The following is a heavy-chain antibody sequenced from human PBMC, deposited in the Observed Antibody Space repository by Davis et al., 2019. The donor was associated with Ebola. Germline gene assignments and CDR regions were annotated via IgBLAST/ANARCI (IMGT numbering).Heavy chain of an antibody. V-gene: IGHV1-18*01. CDR3: ARDRVERFLEWLYLGY. Sequence: ASVKVSCKASGYTFTSYGISWVRQAPGQGFEWMGWISAYNGNTNYAQKLQGRVTMTTDTSTSTAYMELRSLRSDDTAVYYCARDRVERFLEWLYLGYWGQGTLVTVSS. J-gene: IGHJ4*02. D-gene: IGHD3-3*01. CDR1: GYTFTSYG. CDR2: ISAYNGNT.